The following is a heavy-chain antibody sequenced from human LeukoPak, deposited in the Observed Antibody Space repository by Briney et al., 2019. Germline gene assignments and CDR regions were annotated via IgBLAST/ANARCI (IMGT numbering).Heavy chain of an antibody. CDR2: INAYDGDT. CDR1: GGTFSSYA. D-gene: IGHD3-10*01. J-gene: IGHJ5*02. V-gene: IGHV1-18*01. Sequence: GSSMKVSCKASGGTFSSYAISWVRQAPGQGLEWMGWINAYDGDTNYAQKFQDRFSMTTDTSTSTAYTELRSLRSDDTAVYYCARDGSGNWLDPWGQGTLVTVFS. CDR3: ARDGSGNWLDP.